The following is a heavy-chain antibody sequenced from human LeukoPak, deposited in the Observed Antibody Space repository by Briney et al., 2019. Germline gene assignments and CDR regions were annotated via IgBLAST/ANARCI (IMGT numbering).Heavy chain of an antibody. D-gene: IGHD6-19*01. CDR1: GGSISSYY. CDR3: ARYSSGWSPYYFDY. Sequence: PSETLSLTCTVSGGSISSYYWSWIRQPAGKGLEWIGRIYTSGSTIYNPSLKSRVTMSVDTSKNQFSLKLSSVTAADTAVYYCARYSSGWSPYYFDYWGQGTLVTVSS. CDR2: IYTSGST. V-gene: IGHV4-4*07. J-gene: IGHJ4*02.